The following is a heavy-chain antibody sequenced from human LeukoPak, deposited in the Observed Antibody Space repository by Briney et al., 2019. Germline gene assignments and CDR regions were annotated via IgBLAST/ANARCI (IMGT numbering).Heavy chain of an antibody. D-gene: IGHD3-16*01. Sequence: GGSLRLSCAASGFTFSSYTMNWVRQAPGKGLEWVSIISSGSSYIHYADSVKGRFTISRDNAKNSLYLQMNSLRAEDTAVYYCARDQGGVGYWGQGTLVTVSS. CDR2: ISSGSSYI. V-gene: IGHV3-21*01. J-gene: IGHJ4*02. CDR1: GFTFSSYT. CDR3: ARDQGGVGY.